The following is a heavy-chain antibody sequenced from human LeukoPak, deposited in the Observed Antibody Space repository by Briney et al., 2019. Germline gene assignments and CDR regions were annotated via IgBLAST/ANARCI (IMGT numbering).Heavy chain of an antibody. Sequence: PGGSLRLSCAASGFTFSSYAMSWVRQAPGKGLEWVSAISGSGGSTKYADSVKGRFTISRDNSKNTLYLQMNSLRAEDTAVYYCAKTWFGGLLPGHFDYWGQGTLVTVSS. CDR3: AKTWFGGLLPGHFDY. CDR1: GFTFSSYA. CDR2: ISGSGGST. V-gene: IGHV3-23*01. J-gene: IGHJ4*02. D-gene: IGHD3-10*01.